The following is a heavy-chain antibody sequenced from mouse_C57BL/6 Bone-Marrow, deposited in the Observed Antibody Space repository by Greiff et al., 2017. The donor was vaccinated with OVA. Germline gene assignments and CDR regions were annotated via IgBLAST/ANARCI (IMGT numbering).Heavy chain of an antibody. CDR1: GYTFTSYW. J-gene: IGHJ1*03. V-gene: IGHV1-5*01. CDR3: TRSSYYYGSRNWYFDV. CDR2: IYPGNSDT. Sequence: VHVKQSGTVLARPGASVKMSCKTSGYTFTSYWMHWVKQRPGQGLEWIGAIYPGNSDTSSNQKFKGKAKLTAVTSASTAYMELSSLTNDDSAVYYCTRSSYYYGSRNWYFDVWGTGTTVTVSS. D-gene: IGHD1-1*01.